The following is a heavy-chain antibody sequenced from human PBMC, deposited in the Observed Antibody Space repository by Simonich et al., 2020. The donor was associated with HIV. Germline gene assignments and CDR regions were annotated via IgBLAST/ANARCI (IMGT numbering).Heavy chain of an antibody. D-gene: IGHD3-3*01. CDR3: ARRDRELILYFDY. J-gene: IGHJ4*02. CDR1: GGSFSGYY. Sequence: QVQLQQWGAGLLKPSETLSLTCAVYGGSFSGYYWSWIRQPPGKGLDWSGEINHSGTTNYKSSLNSRSTISVDKSKNQFSLTLSSVTAADTAIYYCARRDRELILYFDYWGQGNLVTVSS. CDR2: INHSGTT. V-gene: IGHV4-34*01.